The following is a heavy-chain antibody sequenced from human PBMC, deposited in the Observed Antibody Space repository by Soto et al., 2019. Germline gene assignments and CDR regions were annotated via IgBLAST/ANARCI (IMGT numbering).Heavy chain of an antibody. V-gene: IGHV3-74*01. CDR3: TRDTFGDEDY. J-gene: IGHJ4*02. D-gene: IGHD4-17*01. CDR2: INPESTTI. CDR1: GFTFSKFW. Sequence: GGSLRLSCTASGFTFSKFWMHWVRQVPGKGLVWVSRINPESTTINYAAAVEGRFTISRDNAQNTLYLQMSSLIVEDSAVYYCTRDTFGDEDYWGQGIPVTVSS.